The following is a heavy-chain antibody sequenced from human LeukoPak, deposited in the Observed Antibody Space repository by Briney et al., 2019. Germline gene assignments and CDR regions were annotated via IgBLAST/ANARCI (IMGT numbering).Heavy chain of an antibody. Sequence: GASEKVSCKASGGTFSSYAISWVRQAPGQGLEWMGGIIPIFGTANYAQKFQGRVTITTDESTSTAYMELSSLRSEDTAVYYCARGGRNYYDSSGWVDIWGQGTMVTVSS. D-gene: IGHD3-22*01. CDR3: ARGGRNYYDSSGWVDI. CDR1: GGTFSSYA. V-gene: IGHV1-69*05. J-gene: IGHJ3*02. CDR2: IIPIFGTA.